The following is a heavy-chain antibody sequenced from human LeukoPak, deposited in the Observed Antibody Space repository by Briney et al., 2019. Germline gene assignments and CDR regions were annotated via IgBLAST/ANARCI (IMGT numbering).Heavy chain of an antibody. V-gene: IGHV4-4*07. CDR3: ARGYVYDSNAKYAFDI. D-gene: IGHD3-22*01. CDR1: GGSISSYY. Sequence: PSETLSLTCTVSGGSISSYYWSWIRQPAGKGLEWIGRIYTSGSTNYNPSLKSRVTISVDTSKNQFSLKLSSVTAADTAVYYCARGYVYDSNAKYAFDIWGQGTMVTVSS. J-gene: IGHJ3*02. CDR2: IYTSGST.